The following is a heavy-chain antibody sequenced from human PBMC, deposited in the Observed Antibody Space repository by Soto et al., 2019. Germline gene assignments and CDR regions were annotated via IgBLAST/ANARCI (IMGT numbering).Heavy chain of an antibody. Sequence: EVQLLESGGGLVQPGGSLRLSCAASGFTFSTSGMSWARQAPGKGLEWISGIVGSGVNTYYVDSVKGRFTISRDNYKNTLYLQMNSLRVEDTAIYYCAKDREAPIYWGQGTLVTVSS. J-gene: IGHJ4*02. CDR2: IVGSGVNT. CDR3: AKDREAPIY. V-gene: IGHV3-23*01. CDR1: GFTFSTSG.